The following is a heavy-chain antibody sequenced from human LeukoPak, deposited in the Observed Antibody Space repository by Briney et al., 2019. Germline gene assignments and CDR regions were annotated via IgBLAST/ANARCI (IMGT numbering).Heavy chain of an antibody. Sequence: PGRSLRLSCAASGFTFSSYGMHWVRQAPGKGLEWVAVIWYDGSNKYYADSVKGRFTISRDNSKNMLYLQMNSLRAEDTAVYYCARNPVLVRGYYYYYGMDVWGQGTTVTVSS. D-gene: IGHD3-10*01. CDR1: GFTFSSYG. CDR3: ARNPVLVRGYYYYYGMDV. J-gene: IGHJ6*02. V-gene: IGHV3-33*01. CDR2: IWYDGSNK.